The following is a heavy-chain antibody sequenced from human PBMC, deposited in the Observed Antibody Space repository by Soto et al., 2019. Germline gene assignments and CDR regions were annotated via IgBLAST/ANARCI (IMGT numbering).Heavy chain of an antibody. V-gene: IGHV4-59*08. CDR1: GGFISSYY. D-gene: IGHD4-17*01. CDR3: ARASTVTTRGSRNNWFDP. CDR2: IYYSGST. Sequence: SETLSLTCTVSGGFISSYYWSWIRQPPWKGLEWIGYIYYSGSTNCNPSLKSRVTISVDTSKNQFSLKLSSVTAADTAVYYCARASTVTTRGSRNNWFDPWGQGIQVTVS. J-gene: IGHJ5*02.